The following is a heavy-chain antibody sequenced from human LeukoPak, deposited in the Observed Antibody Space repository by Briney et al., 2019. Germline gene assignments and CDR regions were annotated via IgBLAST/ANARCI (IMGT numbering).Heavy chain of an antibody. V-gene: IGHV3-7*03. CDR1: GFNLSGYW. Sequence: PGGSLRLSCAASGFNLSGYWMSWVRQAPGKGLEWVANIKQDGREKYYVESVKGRFTISRDNAKNSLYLQMNSLRAEHTAVYYCARDSHASSWFQDYWGQGTLVTVSS. D-gene: IGHD6-13*01. CDR3: ARDSHASSWFQDY. J-gene: IGHJ4*02. CDR2: IKQDGREK.